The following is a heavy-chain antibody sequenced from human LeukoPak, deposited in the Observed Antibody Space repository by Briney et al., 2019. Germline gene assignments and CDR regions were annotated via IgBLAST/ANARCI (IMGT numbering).Heavy chain of an antibody. J-gene: IGHJ4*02. CDR2: ISYDGSNK. CDR3: ARDSSSWYWVVDY. D-gene: IGHD6-13*01. CDR1: GFTFSSYA. V-gene: IGHV3-30-3*01. Sequence: GGSLRLSCAASGFTFSSYAMHWVRQAPGKGLERVAVISYDGSNKYYADSVKGRFTISRDNSKNTLYLQMNSLRAEDTAVYYCARDSSSWYWVVDYWGQGTLVTVSS.